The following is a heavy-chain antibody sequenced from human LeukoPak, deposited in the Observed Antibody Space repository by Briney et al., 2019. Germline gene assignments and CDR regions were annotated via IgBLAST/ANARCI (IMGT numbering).Heavy chain of an antibody. CDR3: ARVGFSSGYYYSFLYYFDY. Sequence: PGGSLRLSCAASGFTFSSYEMNWVRQAPGKGLEWVSYISSSGSTIYYADSVKGRFTISRDNAKNSLYLQMNSLRAGDTAVYYCARVGFSSGYYYSFLYYFDYWGQGTLVTVSS. CDR2: ISSSGSTI. D-gene: IGHD3-22*01. J-gene: IGHJ4*02. CDR1: GFTFSSYE. V-gene: IGHV3-48*03.